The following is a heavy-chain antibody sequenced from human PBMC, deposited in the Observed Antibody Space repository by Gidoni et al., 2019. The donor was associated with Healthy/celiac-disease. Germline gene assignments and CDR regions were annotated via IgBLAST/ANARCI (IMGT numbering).Heavy chain of an antibody. CDR1: GGSFSGYY. Sequence: QVQLQQWGAGLLKPSETLSLTCAVYGGSFSGYYWSWIRQPPGKGLEWIGEINHSGSTNYNPSLKSRVTISVDTSKNQFSLKLSSVTAADTAVYYCARTRSRIAAAGHYYYGMDVWGQGTTVTVSS. J-gene: IGHJ6*02. CDR2: INHSGST. D-gene: IGHD6-13*01. V-gene: IGHV4-34*01. CDR3: ARTRSRIAAAGHYYYGMDV.